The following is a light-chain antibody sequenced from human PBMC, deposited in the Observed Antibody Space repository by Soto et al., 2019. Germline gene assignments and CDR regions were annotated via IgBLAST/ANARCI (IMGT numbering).Light chain of an antibody. V-gene: IGKV3-11*01. CDR1: QSVGTY. J-gene: IGKJ4*01. Sequence: DIGLTQSPATLSLSPGERTTLSCRANQSVGTYLNWYQQKSGQAPRLLIFDASNRAAGIPARFSGSGSGTDIALTISRLVPEDFAVYFCQQRRLWLTFGGGTKVE. CDR2: DAS. CDR3: QQRRLWLT.